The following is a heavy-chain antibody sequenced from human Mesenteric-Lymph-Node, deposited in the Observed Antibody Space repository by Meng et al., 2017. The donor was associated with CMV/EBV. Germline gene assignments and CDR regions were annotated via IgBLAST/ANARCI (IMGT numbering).Heavy chain of an antibody. V-gene: IGHV4-34*01. CDR3: AGVEAAAGTLWFDT. D-gene: IGHD6-13*01. CDR2: INHRGST. CDR1: GGSCSGYY. Sequence: SETLSLPGPADGGSCSGYYWSWIRQPPGKGLEWIGEINHRGSTNYNPSLMSRVTITVDTSKNQFFLKLSYVTAADTAVYYCAGVEAAAGTLWFDTWGQGTLVTVSS. J-gene: IGHJ5*02.